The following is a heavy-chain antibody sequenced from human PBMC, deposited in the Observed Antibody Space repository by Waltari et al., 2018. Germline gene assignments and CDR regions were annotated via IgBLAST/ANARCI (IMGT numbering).Heavy chain of an antibody. Sequence: EVQLVDSGGGLVQPGRSLRLSCTASGFTFGDHALTWVLQAPGKGLEWVSFIRSKSYGGTTEYPASVKGRFTISRDDSKSIAFLQMNSLKTEDTAVYYCTLFIAARGYWGQGTMVTVSS. V-gene: IGHV3-49*04. J-gene: IGHJ4*02. CDR2: IRSKSYGGTT. D-gene: IGHD6-6*01. CDR1: GFTFGDHA. CDR3: TLFIAARGY.